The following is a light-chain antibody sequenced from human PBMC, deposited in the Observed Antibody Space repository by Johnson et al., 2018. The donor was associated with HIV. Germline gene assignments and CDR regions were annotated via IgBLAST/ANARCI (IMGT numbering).Light chain of an antibody. CDR1: SSNIGNNY. CDR2: DNN. CDR3: ATWDSSRSAGGANYV. V-gene: IGLV1-51*01. J-gene: IGLJ1*01. Sequence: QSVLTQPPSVSAAPGQKVTISCSGSSSNIGNNYVSWYQQLPGTAPKLLIYDNNKRPSGIPDRFSGSKSGTSATLGITGLQTGDEADYYCATWDSSRSAGGANYVFGTGTKATVL.